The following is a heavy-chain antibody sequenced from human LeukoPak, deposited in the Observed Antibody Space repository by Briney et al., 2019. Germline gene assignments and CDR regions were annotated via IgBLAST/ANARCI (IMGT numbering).Heavy chain of an antibody. CDR1: GFTFSSCW. V-gene: IGHV3-7*01. CDR3: ARRYCSGGSCYQYFDF. J-gene: IGHJ4*02. Sequence: GGSLRLSCAASGFTFSSCWMTWVRQAPGKGLEWVANIKQDGSDKYYVDSEKGRFTISRDNAKKTLYLQMNSLRVEDTAVYYCARRYCSGGSCYQYFDFWGQGTLVTVSS. D-gene: IGHD2-15*01. CDR2: IKQDGSDK.